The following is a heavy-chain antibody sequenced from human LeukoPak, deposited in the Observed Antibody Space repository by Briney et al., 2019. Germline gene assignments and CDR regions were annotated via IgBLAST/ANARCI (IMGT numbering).Heavy chain of an antibody. CDR3: ARVSDPTDIDY. Sequence: PSGTLSLTCTVSGGSISSGSYYWSWIRQPAGKGLEWIGRIYTSGSTNYNPSLKSRVTISVDTSKNQFSLKLSSVTAADTAVYYCARVSDPTDIDYWGQGTMVTVSS. CDR1: GGSISSGSYY. J-gene: IGHJ4*02. D-gene: IGHD1-26*01. CDR2: IYTSGST. V-gene: IGHV4-61*02.